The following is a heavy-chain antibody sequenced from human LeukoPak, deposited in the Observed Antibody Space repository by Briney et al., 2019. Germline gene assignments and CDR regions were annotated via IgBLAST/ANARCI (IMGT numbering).Heavy chain of an antibody. CDR1: GYTFDDYA. J-gene: IGHJ4*02. D-gene: IGHD2-21*02. Sequence: PGRSLRLSCAASGYTFDDYAMHWVRQAPGKGLEWGSGISWNSGSIGYADSVKGRFTISRDNAKNSLYLQMNSLRAEDTALYYCAKAALVVTASYFDYWGQGTLVTVSS. V-gene: IGHV3-9*01. CDR3: AKAALVVTASYFDY. CDR2: ISWNSGSI.